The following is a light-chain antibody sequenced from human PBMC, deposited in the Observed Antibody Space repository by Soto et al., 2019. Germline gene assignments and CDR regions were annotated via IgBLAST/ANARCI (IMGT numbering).Light chain of an antibody. Sequence: DIVLTQSPGTLSLSPGERATLSCRASQSLRSNYLSWYQHQPGQAPMLLIYGASSRATGIPDRFGGSGSGTDFTLTISRLEPEDVAVYYCQQYGGSPFTFGPGTKVDI. CDR2: GAS. J-gene: IGKJ3*01. CDR3: QQYGGSPFT. CDR1: QSLRSNY. V-gene: IGKV3-20*01.